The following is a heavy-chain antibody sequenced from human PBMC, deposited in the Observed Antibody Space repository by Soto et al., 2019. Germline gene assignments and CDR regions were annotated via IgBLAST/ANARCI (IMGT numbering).Heavy chain of an antibody. D-gene: IGHD2-2*01. V-gene: IGHV1-69*13. CDR2: IIPIFGTA. CDR1: GGTFSSYA. J-gene: IGHJ3*02. CDR3: AREGLVPAAIYAFDI. Sequence: SVKVSCKASGGTFSSYAISWVRQAPGQGLEWMGGIIPIFGTANYAQKFQGRVTITADESTSTAYMELSSLRSEDTAVYYFAREGLVPAAIYAFDIWGQGTMVTVSS.